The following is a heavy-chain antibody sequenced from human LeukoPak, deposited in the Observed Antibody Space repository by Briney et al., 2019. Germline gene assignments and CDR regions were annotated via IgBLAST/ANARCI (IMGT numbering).Heavy chain of an antibody. V-gene: IGHV1-69*13. CDR2: IIPIFGTA. D-gene: IGHD6-13*01. CDR1: GGTFSSYA. CDR3: ARVSLAAAGTAYAFDI. J-gene: IGHJ3*02. Sequence: VASVKVSCKASGGTFSSYAISWVRQAPGQGLEWMGGIIPIFGTANYAQKFQGRVTITADESTSTAYMELSSLRSEDTAVYYCARVSLAAAGTAYAFDIWGQGTMVTVSS.